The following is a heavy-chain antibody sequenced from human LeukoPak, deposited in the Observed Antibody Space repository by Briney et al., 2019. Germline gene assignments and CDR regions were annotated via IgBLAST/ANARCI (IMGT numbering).Heavy chain of an antibody. D-gene: IGHD4-11*01. CDR3: ASILRTTSRSTGWFDP. J-gene: IGHJ5*02. CDR2: IYYNGRT. V-gene: IGHV4-39*01. Sequence: PSETLSLTCTVSGDSINNNNYYWGWIRQPPGKGLEWIGNIYYNGRTYYSPSLKSRGTISVDTSNNQFSLKLSSVTAADTAVYYCASILRTTSRSTGWFDPWGQGTLVTVSS. CDR1: GDSINNNNYY.